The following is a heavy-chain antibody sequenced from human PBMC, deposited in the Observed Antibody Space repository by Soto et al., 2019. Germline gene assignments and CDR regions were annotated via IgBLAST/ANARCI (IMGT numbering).Heavy chain of an antibody. J-gene: IGHJ4*02. CDR3: AKNPDSDAWGLEGYCDY. D-gene: IGHD3-16*01. CDR1: GFTFSSYG. Sequence: QVQLVESGGGVVQPGRSLRVSCAASGFTFSSYGMNWVRQAPGKGLEWVAIISYDGSDKYYADSVKGRFTISRDNSKNNLYLQMNSLRGEDTAVYYCAKNPDSDAWGLEGYCDYWGQGTLVPVPS. V-gene: IGHV3-30*18. CDR2: ISYDGSDK.